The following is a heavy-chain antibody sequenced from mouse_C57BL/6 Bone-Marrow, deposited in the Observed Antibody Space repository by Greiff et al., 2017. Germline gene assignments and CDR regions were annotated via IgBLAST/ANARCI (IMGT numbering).Heavy chain of an antibody. CDR1: GFTFTDYY. CDR2: IRNKANGYTT. J-gene: IGHJ1*03. D-gene: IGHD1-1*01. V-gene: IGHV7-3*01. Sequence: EVQLVESGGGLVQPGGSLSLSCAASGFTFTDYYMSWVRQPPGKALEWLGFIRNKANGYTTEYSASVKGRFTISRDNSQSILYLQMNALRAEDSATYYCARSSYGYFDVWGTGTTVTVSS. CDR3: ARSSYGYFDV.